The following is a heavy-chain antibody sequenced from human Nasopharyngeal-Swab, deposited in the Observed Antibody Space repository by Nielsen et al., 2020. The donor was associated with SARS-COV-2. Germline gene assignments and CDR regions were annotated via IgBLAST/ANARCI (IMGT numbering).Heavy chain of an antibody. CDR3: ARDQDVLDDTIFGVYDY. D-gene: IGHD3-3*01. V-gene: IGHV1-18*01. Sequence: ASVNVSCKASGYTFTSYGISWVRQAPGQGLEWMGWISAYNGNTNYAQKLQGGVTMTTDTSTSTAYMELRSLRSDDTAVYYCARDQDVLDDTIFGVYDYWGQGTLVTVSS. J-gene: IGHJ4*02. CDR1: GYTFTSYG. CDR2: ISAYNGNT.